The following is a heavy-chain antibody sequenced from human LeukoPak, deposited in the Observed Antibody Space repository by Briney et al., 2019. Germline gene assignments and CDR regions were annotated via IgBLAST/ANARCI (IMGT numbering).Heavy chain of an antibody. CDR2: IYYNGNT. CDR3: ARENYDSSASFDY. J-gene: IGHJ4*02. CDR1: GGSISTYY. D-gene: IGHD3-22*01. Sequence: SETLSLTCTVSGGSISTYYWSWIRQPPGKGRERIGYIYYNGNTNYNPSLRSRVTISVDTSKNQFSLKLTSATAADTAVYYCARENYDSSASFDYWGQGTLVTVSS. V-gene: IGHV4-59*13.